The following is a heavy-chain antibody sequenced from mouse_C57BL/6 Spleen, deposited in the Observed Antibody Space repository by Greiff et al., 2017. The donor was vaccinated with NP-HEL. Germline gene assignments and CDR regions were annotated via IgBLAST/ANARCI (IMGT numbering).Heavy chain of an antibody. Sequence: VQLQQSGAELVRPGASVKLSCKASGYTFTDYYINWVKQRPGQGLEWIARIYHGSGNTYYNEKFKGKATLTAEKSSSTAYMQLSSLSSEDSAVYFCGREVDGNFDYWGQGTTLTVSS. J-gene: IGHJ2*01. V-gene: IGHV1-76*01. CDR1: GYTFTDYY. CDR2: IYHGSGNT. CDR3: GREVDGNFDY. D-gene: IGHD1-1*01.